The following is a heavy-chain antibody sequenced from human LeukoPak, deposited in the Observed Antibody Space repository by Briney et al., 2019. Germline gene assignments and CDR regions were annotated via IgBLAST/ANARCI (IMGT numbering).Heavy chain of an antibody. V-gene: IGHV5-51*01. CDR2: IYPGDSDT. Sequence: GESLKISCKGSGYSFTSYWIGWVRQMPGKGLEWMGIIYPGDSDTRYSPSFQGQVTISADKSISTAYLQWSSLKASDTAMYYCARSPRYFDSSSYYYPAYFDYWRQGTLVTVSS. CDR1: GYSFTSYW. D-gene: IGHD3-22*01. CDR3: ARSPRYFDSSSYYYPAYFDY. J-gene: IGHJ4*02.